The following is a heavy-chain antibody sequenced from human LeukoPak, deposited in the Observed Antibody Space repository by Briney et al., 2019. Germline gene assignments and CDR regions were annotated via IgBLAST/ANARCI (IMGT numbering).Heavy chain of an antibody. CDR1: GFTFRSYG. V-gene: IGHV3-30*03. CDR2: ISYDGTNK. Sequence: PGGSLRLSCAASGFTFRSYGMHWVRQAPGKGLDWVAVISYDGTNKYYADSVKGRFTISRDNSKNTLYLQMNSLRAEDTAVYYCARGGVYSSGSYYLYYFDYWGQGTLVTVSS. CDR3: ARGGVYSSGSYYLYYFDY. J-gene: IGHJ4*02. D-gene: IGHD6-19*01.